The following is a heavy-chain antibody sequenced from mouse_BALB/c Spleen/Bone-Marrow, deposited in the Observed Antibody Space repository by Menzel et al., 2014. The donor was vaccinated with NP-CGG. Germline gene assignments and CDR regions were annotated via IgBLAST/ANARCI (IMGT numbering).Heavy chain of an antibody. D-gene: IGHD2-2*01. CDR2: IDPANGNT. J-gene: IGHJ3*01. Sequence: LMESGAELVEPGASVKLSCTASGFNIKDTYMHWVKQRPEQGLEWIGRIDPANGNTKYDPKFQGKATITADTSSNTAYLQLSSLTSEDTAVYYCARNYGYGKSFAYWGQGTLVTVSA. CDR3: ARNYGYGKSFAY. V-gene: IGHV14-3*02. CDR1: GFNIKDTY.